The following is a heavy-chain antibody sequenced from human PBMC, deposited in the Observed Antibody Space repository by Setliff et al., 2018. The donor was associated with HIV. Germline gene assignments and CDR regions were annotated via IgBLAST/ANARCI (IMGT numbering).Heavy chain of an antibody. CDR2: IKQGESEM. D-gene: IGHD1-26*01. V-gene: IGHV3-7*03. Sequence: PGGSLRLSCAASGFIFGDYWMNWLRQAPGKGLEWVATIKQGESEMQYVDSVKGRFTISRDNAKNSLYLQMNSLRAEDTAVYYCARNTDVDSVYRPFHIWGQGTMVTVSS. J-gene: IGHJ3*02. CDR3: ARNTDVDSVYRPFHI. CDR1: GFIFGDYW.